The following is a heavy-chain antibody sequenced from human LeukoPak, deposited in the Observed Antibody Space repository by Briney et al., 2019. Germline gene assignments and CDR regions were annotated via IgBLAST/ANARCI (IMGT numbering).Heavy chain of an antibody. Sequence: GGSLRLSCATSGFTFTSFWFTWARQAPGKGLEWVASIKQDGSEKHYVDSVEGRFTISRDNAKNSLFLQMNSLRAEDTALYYCARDAGRREDIWGQGTMVTVSS. J-gene: IGHJ3*02. CDR1: GFTFTSFW. CDR3: ARDAGRREDI. D-gene: IGHD1-1*01. CDR2: IKQDGSEK. V-gene: IGHV3-7*01.